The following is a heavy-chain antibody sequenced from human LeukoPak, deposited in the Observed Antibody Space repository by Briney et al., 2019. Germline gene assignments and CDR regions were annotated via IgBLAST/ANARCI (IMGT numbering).Heavy chain of an antibody. J-gene: IGHJ4*02. D-gene: IGHD6-19*01. CDR3: AKDRRITMAGTVDYFDY. CDR1: GFTFNNYA. CDR2: ISGSGGNT. V-gene: IGHV3-23*01. Sequence: GGSLRLSCAASGFTFNNYAMSWVRQAPGKGLEWVSSISGSGGNTYYAGSVKGRFTISRDNSKNTLYLQMNSLRAADTAVYYCAKDRRITMAGTVDYFDYWGQGTLVTVSS.